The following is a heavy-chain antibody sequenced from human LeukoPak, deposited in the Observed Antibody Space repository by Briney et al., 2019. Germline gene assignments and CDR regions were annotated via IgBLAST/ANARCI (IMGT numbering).Heavy chain of an antibody. CDR3: AKKLSYGGNSDYLDY. V-gene: IGHV3-23*01. CDR2: ISGSGGST. D-gene: IGHD4-23*01. Sequence: GGSLRLSCTASGFSISGSVMTWVRQAPGKGLEWVSAISGSGGSTYYADSVKGRFTISRDNSKNTLYLQMNSLRAEDTAVYYCAKKLSYGGNSDYLDYWGQGTLVTVSS. CDR1: GFSISGSV. J-gene: IGHJ4*02.